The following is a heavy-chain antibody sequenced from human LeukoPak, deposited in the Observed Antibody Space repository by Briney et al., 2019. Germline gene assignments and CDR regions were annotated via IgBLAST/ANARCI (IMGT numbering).Heavy chain of an antibody. CDR1: GGTFSSYA. CDR3: ARDSSSSTGAFDY. D-gene: IGHD6-13*01. V-gene: IGHV1-69*13. CDR2: IIPIFGTA. J-gene: IGHJ4*02. Sequence: GASVKVSCKASGGTFSSYAISWVRQVPGQGLEWMGGIIPIFGTANYAQKFQGRVTITADESTSTAYMQLSSLRSEDTAVYYCARDSSSSTGAFDYWGQGTLVTVSS.